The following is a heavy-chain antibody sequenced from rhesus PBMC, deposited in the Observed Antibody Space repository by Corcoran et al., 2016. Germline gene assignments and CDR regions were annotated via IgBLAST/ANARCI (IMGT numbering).Heavy chain of an antibody. CDR3: ARGYSYSY. V-gene: IGHV4-169*01. D-gene: IGHD5-36*02. CDR2: IYGSGSST. CDR1: GGSISSSY. Sequence: QLQLQESGPGLVKPAETLSVTCAVSGGSISSSYWSWIRQAPGKGLEWIGDIYGSGSSTHYNPSLKDRVTLSVDTSKHQLSLKLSSVTTADPAVYFCARGYSYSYWGQGVLVTVSS. J-gene: IGHJ4*01.